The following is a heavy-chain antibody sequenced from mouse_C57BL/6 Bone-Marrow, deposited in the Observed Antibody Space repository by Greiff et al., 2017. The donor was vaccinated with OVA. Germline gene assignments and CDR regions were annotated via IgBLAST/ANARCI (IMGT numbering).Heavy chain of an antibody. V-gene: IGHV2-9-1*01. CDR3: ARAVYDYDGAWFAY. D-gene: IGHD2-4*01. J-gene: IGHJ3*01. Sequence: VKLMESGPGLVAPSQSLSITCTVSGFSFTSYAISWVRQPPGKGLEWLGVIWTGGGTNYNSALKSRLSISKDNSKSQVFLKMNSLQTDDTARYYCARAVYDYDGAWFAYWGQGTLVTVSA. CDR1: GFSFTSYA. CDR2: IWTGGGT.